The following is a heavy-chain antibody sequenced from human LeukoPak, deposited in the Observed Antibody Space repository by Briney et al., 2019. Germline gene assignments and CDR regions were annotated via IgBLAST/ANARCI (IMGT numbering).Heavy chain of an antibody. CDR3: ARGERRGIRFLDQL. J-gene: IGHJ4*02. CDR1: GGSISDNY. CDR2: AYSSGHT. D-gene: IGHD3-3*01. Sequence: KSSGTLSLTCTVSGGSISDNYWSWIRQPPGKGLEWMGYAYSSGHTIYNSSLKSRVAMSLDTSKNQFSLKLSSVTAADTAVYYCARGERRGIRFLDQLWGQGTLVTVSS. V-gene: IGHV4-59*12.